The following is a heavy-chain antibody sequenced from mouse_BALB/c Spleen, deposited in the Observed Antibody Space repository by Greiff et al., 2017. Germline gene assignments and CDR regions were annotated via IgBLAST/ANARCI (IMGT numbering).Heavy chain of an antibody. J-gene: IGHJ1*01. CDR2: INPSNGRT. Sequence: VQLQQPGAELVKPGASVKLSCKASGYTFTSYWMHWVKQRPGQGLEWIGEINPSNGRTNYNEKFKSKATLTVDKSSSTAYMQLSSLTSEDSAVYYCARSTGWLRYFEVWGAGTTVTVSS. CDR1: GYTFTSYW. V-gene: IGHV1S81*02. D-gene: IGHD2-3*01. CDR3: ARSTGWLRYFEV.